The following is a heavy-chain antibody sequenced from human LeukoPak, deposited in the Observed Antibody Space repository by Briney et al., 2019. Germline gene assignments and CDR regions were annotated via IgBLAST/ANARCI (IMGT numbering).Heavy chain of an antibody. V-gene: IGHV3-33*01. D-gene: IGHD6-19*01. CDR3: ARESGSSSGWYRYYFDY. CDR2: IWYDGSNK. CDR1: GFTFSSYG. J-gene: IGHJ4*02. Sequence: GRSLRLSCAASGFTFSSYGMHWVRQAPGKGLEWVAVIWYDGSNKYYADSVKGRFTISRDNSKNTLYLQMNSLRAEDTAVYYCARESGSSSGWYRYYFDYWGQGTLVTVAS.